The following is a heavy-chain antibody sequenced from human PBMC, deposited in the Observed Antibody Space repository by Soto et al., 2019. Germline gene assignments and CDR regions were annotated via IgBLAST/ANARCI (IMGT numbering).Heavy chain of an antibody. CDR1: GYTFTSYG. Sequence: ASVKVSCKASGYTFTSYGISWVRQAPGQGLEWMGWISAYNGNTNYAQKLQGRVTMTTDTSTSTAYMELRSLRSDDTAVYYCARDSTWGNYDFWSGYYVPYGMDVWGQGTTVTV. D-gene: IGHD3-3*01. V-gene: IGHV1-18*04. CDR3: ARDSTWGNYDFWSGYYVPYGMDV. J-gene: IGHJ6*02. CDR2: ISAYNGNT.